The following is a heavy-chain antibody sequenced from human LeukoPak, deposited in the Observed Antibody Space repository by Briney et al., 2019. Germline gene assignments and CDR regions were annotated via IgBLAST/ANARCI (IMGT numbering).Heavy chain of an antibody. CDR2: ISSSSSYI. J-gene: IGHJ3*02. V-gene: IGHV3-21*01. CDR1: GFTFSTYS. D-gene: IGHD1-26*01. Sequence: GGSLRLSCAASGFTFSTYSMNWVRQAPGKGLEWVSSISSSSSYIYYRDSVKGRFTISRDSAKNSLYLQMHSLRAEDTAVYYCARVGPLPSAFDIWGQGTMVTVSS. CDR3: ARVGPLPSAFDI.